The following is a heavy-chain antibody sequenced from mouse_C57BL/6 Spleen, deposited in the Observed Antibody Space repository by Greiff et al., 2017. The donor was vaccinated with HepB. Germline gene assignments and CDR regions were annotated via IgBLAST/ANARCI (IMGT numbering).Heavy chain of an antibody. CDR2: ISYDGSN. Sequence: EVQLQQSGPGLVKPSQSLSLTCSVTGYSITSGYYWNWIRQFPGNKLEWMGYISYDGSNNYNPSLKNRISITRDTSKNQFFLKLNSVTTEDTATYYCARERYGSSYFYAMDYWGQGTSVTVSS. J-gene: IGHJ4*01. CDR3: ARERYGSSYFYAMDY. V-gene: IGHV3-6*01. D-gene: IGHD1-1*01. CDR1: GYSITSGYY.